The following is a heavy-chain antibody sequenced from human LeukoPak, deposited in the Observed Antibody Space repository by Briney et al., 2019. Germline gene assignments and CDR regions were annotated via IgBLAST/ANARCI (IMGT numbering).Heavy chain of an antibody. Sequence: ASVKVSCKASGYTFTSYAMHWVRQAPGQRLEWMGWINAGNGNTKYSQKFQGRVTMTRDTSTSTVYMELSSLRSEDTAVYYCASGGYSGLDWFDPWGQGTLVTVSS. CDR2: INAGNGNT. J-gene: IGHJ5*02. V-gene: IGHV1-3*01. CDR3: ASGGYSGLDWFDP. D-gene: IGHD5-12*01. CDR1: GYTFTSYA.